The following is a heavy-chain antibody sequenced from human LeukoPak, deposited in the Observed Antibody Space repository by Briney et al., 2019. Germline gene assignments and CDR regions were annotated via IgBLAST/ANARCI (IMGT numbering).Heavy chain of an antibody. D-gene: IGHD3-16*01. V-gene: IGHV1-2*02. CDR1: GYTFTGYY. Sequence: ASVKVSCKASGYTFTGYYMHWVRQAPGQGLEWMGWTNPNSGGTNYAQKFQGRVTMTRDTSISTAYMELSRLRSDDTAVYYCARAGGFGRSFDIWGQGTMVTVCS. CDR3: ARAGGFGRSFDI. CDR2: TNPNSGGT. J-gene: IGHJ3*02.